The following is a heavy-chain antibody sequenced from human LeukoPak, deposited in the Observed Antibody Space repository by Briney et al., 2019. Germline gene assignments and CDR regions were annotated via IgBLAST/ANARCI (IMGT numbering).Heavy chain of an antibody. Sequence: WIGYIYYSGSTNYTPSLKSRVTISVDTSKNQYSLKLSSVTAADTAVYYCARAAYSGSYHSDYWGQGTLVTVSS. J-gene: IGHJ4*02. D-gene: IGHD1-26*01. V-gene: IGHV4-59*01. CDR3: ARAAYSGSYHSDY. CDR2: IYYSGST.